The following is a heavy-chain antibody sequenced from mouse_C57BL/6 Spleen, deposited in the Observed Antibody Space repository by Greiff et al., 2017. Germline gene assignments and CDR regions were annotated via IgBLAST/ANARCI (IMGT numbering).Heavy chain of an antibody. CDR1: GYTFTDYY. V-gene: IGHV1-19*01. Sequence: VQLQQSGPVLVKPGASVKMSCKASGYTFTDYYMNWVKQSHGKSLEWIGVINPYNGGTSYNQKFKGKATLTVDKSSSTAYMELNSLTSEDSAVYYCASAVYYGSHHYYFDYWGQGTTLTVSS. CDR2: INPYNGGT. CDR3: ASAVYYGSHHYYFDY. D-gene: IGHD1-1*01. J-gene: IGHJ2*01.